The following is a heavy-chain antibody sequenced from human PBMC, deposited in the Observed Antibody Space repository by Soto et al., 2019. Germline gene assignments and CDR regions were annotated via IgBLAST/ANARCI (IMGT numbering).Heavy chain of an antibody. V-gene: IGHV4-59*01. CDR3: ARDAPNWNHYYYYYYMDV. D-gene: IGHD1-1*01. Sequence: PSETLSLTCTVSGGSISSYYWSWIRQPPGKGLEWIGYIYYSGSTNYNPSLKSRVTISVDTSKNQFSLKLSSVTAADTAVYYCARDAPNWNHYYYYYYMDVWGKGTTVTVS. J-gene: IGHJ6*03. CDR1: GGSISSYY. CDR2: IYYSGST.